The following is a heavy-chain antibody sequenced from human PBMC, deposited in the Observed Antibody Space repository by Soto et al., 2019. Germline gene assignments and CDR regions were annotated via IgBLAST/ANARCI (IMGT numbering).Heavy chain of an antibody. CDR3: ASGGSVTMVRGVIIQYYYYYYYMDV. CDR2: IYYSGST. D-gene: IGHD3-10*01. CDR1: GGSISSSNYY. J-gene: IGHJ6*03. V-gene: IGHV4-39*01. Sequence: SKTLSLTCTASGGSISSSNYYWGWISQPPGKGLKWVGSIYYSGSTYYNPSLKSRVTISVDTSKNQFSLKLSSVTAADTAVYYCASGGSVTMVRGVIIQYYYYYYYMDVWGKGTTVT.